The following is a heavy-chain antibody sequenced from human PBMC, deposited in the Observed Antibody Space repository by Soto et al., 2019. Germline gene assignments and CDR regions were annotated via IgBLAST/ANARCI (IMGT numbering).Heavy chain of an antibody. D-gene: IGHD2-21*02. CDR3: AKYMGRVVVVTAIHDAFDI. V-gene: IGHV3-23*01. Sequence: EVQLLESGGGLVQPGGSLRLSCAASGFTFSSYVMSWVRQAPGKGLEWVSAISGSGGSTYYADSVKGRFTISRDNSKNPLYLQMNSLRAEDTAVYYCAKYMGRVVVVTAIHDAFDIWGQGTMVTVSS. CDR2: ISGSGGST. J-gene: IGHJ3*02. CDR1: GFTFSSYV.